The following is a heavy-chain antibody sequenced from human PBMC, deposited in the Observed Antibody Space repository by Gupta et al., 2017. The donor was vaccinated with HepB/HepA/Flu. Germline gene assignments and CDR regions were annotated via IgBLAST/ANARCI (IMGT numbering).Heavy chain of an antibody. V-gene: IGHV3-74*03. J-gene: IGHJ6*02. Sequence: VQVVESGGGLVPPGGSLRLSCAASGFTFSTYWLHWVPQPPGKGLVWVSRIKYDGSITTYADSVKGRFTISRDNAKNAVYLQMNSLRVEDTAVYYCARGVKPGYSPGIDVWGQGTTVTVSS. CDR2: IKYDGSIT. CDR1: GFTFSTYW. D-gene: IGHD5-18*01. CDR3: ARGVKPGYSPGIDV.